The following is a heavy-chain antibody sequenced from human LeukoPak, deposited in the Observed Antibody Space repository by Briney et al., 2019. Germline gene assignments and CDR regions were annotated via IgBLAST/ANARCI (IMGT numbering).Heavy chain of an antibody. J-gene: IGHJ4*02. V-gene: IGHV4-34*01. CDR1: GASFSGYY. Sequence: SETLSLTCAVYGASFSGYYWSWIRQPPGKGLEWIGEINHSGSTNYNPSLKSRVTISVDTSKNQFSLKLSSVTAADTAVYYCARSGKPYYYDSSGYYYFDYWGQGTLVTVSS. D-gene: IGHD3-22*01. CDR2: INHSGST. CDR3: ARSGKPYYYDSSGYYYFDY.